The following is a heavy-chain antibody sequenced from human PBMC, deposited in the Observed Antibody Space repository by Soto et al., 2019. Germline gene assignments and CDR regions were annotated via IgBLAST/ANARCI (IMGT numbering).Heavy chain of an antibody. Sequence: GGSLRLSCTASGYKFSDYAITWVRQAPGEGLEGVSVISGSGGVTYFADSVKGRFTVSRDNSKNTVFLQLNNVRAEDSAVYFSAKVLSYHYGWFDPWGLRTLVTAPQ. V-gene: IGHV3-23*01. D-gene: IGHD3-22*01. CDR3: AKVLSYHYGWFDP. CDR2: ISGSGGVT. CDR1: GYKFSDYA. J-gene: IGHJ5*02.